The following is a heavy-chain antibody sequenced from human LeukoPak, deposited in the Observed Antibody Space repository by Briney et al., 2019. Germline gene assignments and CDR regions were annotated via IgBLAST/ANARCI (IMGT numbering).Heavy chain of an antibody. Sequence: ASVKVSCKASGYTFTDYQIHWVRQAPGQGLEWMGWINPNSGVTNYAQKFQGRVTMTTDTSTSTAYMDLMSLRSDDTAVYYCARGGYYGSGSFPDYWGQGTLVTVSS. J-gene: IGHJ4*02. V-gene: IGHV1-2*02. CDR2: INPNSGVT. CDR3: ARGGYYGSGSFPDY. D-gene: IGHD3-10*01. CDR1: GYTFTDYQ.